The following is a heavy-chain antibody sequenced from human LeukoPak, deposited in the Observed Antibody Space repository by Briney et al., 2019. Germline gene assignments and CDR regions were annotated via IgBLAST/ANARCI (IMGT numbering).Heavy chain of an antibody. CDR3: TRERGSGYASGLDAFDI. J-gene: IGHJ3*02. CDR1: GFTVGTNY. V-gene: IGHV3-53*01. CDR2: IYSGSST. Sequence: GGSLRLSCAASGFTVGTNYMSWVRQAPGKGLEWVSLIYSGSSTYYANSVKGRFTISRDNAQTSLYLQMNSLRVEDTAVYYCTRERGSGYASGLDAFDIWGQGTMVTVSS. D-gene: IGHD6-19*01.